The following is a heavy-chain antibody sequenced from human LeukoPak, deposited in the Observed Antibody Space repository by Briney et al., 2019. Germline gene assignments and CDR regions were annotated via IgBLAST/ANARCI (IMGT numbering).Heavy chain of an antibody. J-gene: IGHJ2*01. CDR1: GGSMISADTY. D-gene: IGHD4-17*01. CDR2: FYYNGRT. Sequence: SQTLSLTCTVSGGSMISADTYWTWIRQSPGKGLEWIGYFYYNGRTYYNPSLKSRVTISGDTYKNQFSLKLNSGTAADTAVYYCTRDPTVTHGGDWYFDLWGRGTLVTVSS. CDR3: TRDPTVTHGGDWYFDL. V-gene: IGHV4-30-4*01.